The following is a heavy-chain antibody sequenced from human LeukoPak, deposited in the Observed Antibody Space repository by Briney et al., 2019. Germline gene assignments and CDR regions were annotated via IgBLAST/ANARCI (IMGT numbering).Heavy chain of an antibody. D-gene: IGHD2-15*01. V-gene: IGHV4-31*03. CDR3: ARDSAYCSGGRCPKWFDP. CDR2: IHSSGST. Sequence: NPSEILSLTCTVSGDSINNPNYYWTWIRQHPGKALEWVGYIHSSGSTFYSPSLKSRLTISLDTSKNQFSLKLKSVTAADTAVYFCARDSAYCSGGRCPKWFDPWGQGGLVTVSS. CDR1: GDSINNPNYY. J-gene: IGHJ5*02.